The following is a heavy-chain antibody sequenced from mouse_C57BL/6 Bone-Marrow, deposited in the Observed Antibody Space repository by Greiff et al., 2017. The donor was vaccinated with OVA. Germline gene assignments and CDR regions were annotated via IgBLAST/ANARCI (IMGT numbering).Heavy chain of an antibody. V-gene: IGHV1-15*01. Sequence: VQLQQSGAELVRPGASVTLSCKASGYTFTDYEMHWVKQTPVHGLEWIGAIDPDTGGTAYNQKFKGKAILTADTSSSTAYMELRSLTSEDSAVYYCTRSPGQATFDDWGKGTTLTVSS. CDR2: IDPDTGGT. J-gene: IGHJ2*01. CDR3: TRSPGQATFDD. CDR1: GYTFTDYE. D-gene: IGHD3-2*02.